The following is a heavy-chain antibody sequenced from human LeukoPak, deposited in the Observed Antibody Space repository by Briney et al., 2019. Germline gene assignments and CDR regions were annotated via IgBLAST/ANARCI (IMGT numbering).Heavy chain of an antibody. CDR3: ARMGSLDSSSWFGAFDI. D-gene: IGHD6-13*01. CDR1: GYSFTSYW. V-gene: IGHV5-51*01. CDR2: IYPGDSDT. Sequence: GESLKISCKGSGYSFTSYWIGWVRQMPGKGPEWMGIIYPGDSDTRYSPSFQGQVTISADKSISTAYLQWSSLKASDTAMYYCARMGSLDSSSWFGAFDIWGQGTMVTVSS. J-gene: IGHJ3*02.